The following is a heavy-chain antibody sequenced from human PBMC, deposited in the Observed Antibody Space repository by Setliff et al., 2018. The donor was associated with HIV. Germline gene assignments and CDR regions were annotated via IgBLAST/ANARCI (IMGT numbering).Heavy chain of an antibody. CDR3: ARPTTGVGGGAAFDI. V-gene: IGHV4-34*12. Sequence: SETLFLTCAVYGGSFSGYYWGWIRQPPGKGPEWIANILYGGNTYYNPSLKSRVTISVDTSKNHFSLKLNSVTAADTAVYFCARPTTGVGGGAAFDIWGQGTMVTVSS. CDR2: ILYGGNT. CDR1: GGSFSGYY. D-gene: IGHD2-8*01. J-gene: IGHJ3*02.